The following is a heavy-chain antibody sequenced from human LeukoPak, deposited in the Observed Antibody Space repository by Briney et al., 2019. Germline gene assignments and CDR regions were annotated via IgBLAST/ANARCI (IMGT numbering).Heavy chain of an antibody. CDR3: VRGGHRLDIETSHYYYGLDV. J-gene: IGHJ6*02. CDR2: IESDGTRT. Sequence: GGSLRLSCAASGITLSDYWMYWVRQGPGKGLVHVSRIESDGTRTTYADSVKGRFTISRDNAKNTTYLQMNSLRAEDTAVYYCVRGGHRLDIETSHYYYGLDVWGQGTTVTVSS. V-gene: IGHV3-74*03. CDR1: GITLSDYW. D-gene: IGHD2-2*03.